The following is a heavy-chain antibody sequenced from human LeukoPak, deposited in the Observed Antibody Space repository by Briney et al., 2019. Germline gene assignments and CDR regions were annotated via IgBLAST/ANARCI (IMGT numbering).Heavy chain of an antibody. D-gene: IGHD5-18*01. CDR2: ISGSGGSS. CDR3: AKGEEYSYGGYFDY. J-gene: IGHJ4*02. V-gene: IGHV3-23*01. CDR1: GFTFSSYA. Sequence: GGSLRLSCAASGFTFSSYAMSWVRQAPGKGLEWVSAISGSGGSSYYADSVKGRFTISRDNSKNALYLQMNSLRAEDTAVYYCAKGEEYSYGGYFDYWGQGTLVTVSS.